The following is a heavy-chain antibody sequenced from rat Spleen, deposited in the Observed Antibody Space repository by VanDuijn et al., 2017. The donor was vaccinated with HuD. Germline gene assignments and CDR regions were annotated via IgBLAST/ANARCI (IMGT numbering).Heavy chain of an antibody. V-gene: IGHV5-20*01. CDR3: TTGIQPRH. J-gene: IGHJ2*01. Sequence: EVQLVESDGGLVQPGRSLKLSCAASGFTFSDYYMAWVRQVPTKGLEWVATINYDGSGTYYRDSVKGRFTISRDDAKSTLYLQMDSLRSEDTATYYCTTGIQPRHWGQGVMVTVSS. D-gene: IGHD1-5*01. CDR2: INYDGSGT. CDR1: GFTFSDYY.